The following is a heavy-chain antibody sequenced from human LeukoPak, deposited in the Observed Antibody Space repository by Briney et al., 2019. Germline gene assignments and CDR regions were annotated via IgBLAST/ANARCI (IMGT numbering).Heavy chain of an antibody. CDR2: IYYSGST. V-gene: IGHV4-59*01. D-gene: IGHD6-25*01. CDR3: ARGGEGYYYYYYMDV. CDR1: GGSISSYY. Sequence: PSETLSLTCTVSGGSISSYYWSWIRQPPGKGLEWIGYIYYSGSTNYNPSLKSRVTISVDTSKNQFSLKLSSVTAADTAVYYCARGGEGYYYYYYMDVWGKGTTVTISS. J-gene: IGHJ6*03.